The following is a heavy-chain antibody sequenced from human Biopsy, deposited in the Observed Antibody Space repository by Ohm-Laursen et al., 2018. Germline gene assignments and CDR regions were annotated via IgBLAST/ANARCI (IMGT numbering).Heavy chain of an antibody. Sequence: VSSVKVSCKASGYPFITYGISWVRQAPRQGLEWMGWISAYNGHTKFARKFQDRVTMTTDTSTTTAYMDLRSLRSDDTAVYYCARDPHGEGRDYGSYFDYRGQGTLVTVSS. D-gene: IGHD4-17*01. V-gene: IGHV1-18*01. CDR3: ARDPHGEGRDYGSYFDY. CDR1: GYPFITYG. CDR2: ISAYNGHT. J-gene: IGHJ4*02.